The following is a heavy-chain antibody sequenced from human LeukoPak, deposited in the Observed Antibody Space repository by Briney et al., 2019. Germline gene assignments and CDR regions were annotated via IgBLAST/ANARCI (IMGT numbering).Heavy chain of an antibody. Sequence: PGGSLRLSCAAPGFTFSSYGMHWVRQAPGKGLEWVAVISYDGSNKYYADSVKGRFTISRDNSKNTLYLQMNSLRAEDTAVYYCAKAQVTGYYFDYWGQGTLVTVSS. CDR3: AKAQVTGYYFDY. CDR1: GFTFSSYG. V-gene: IGHV3-30*18. D-gene: IGHD5-18*01. CDR2: ISYDGSNK. J-gene: IGHJ4*02.